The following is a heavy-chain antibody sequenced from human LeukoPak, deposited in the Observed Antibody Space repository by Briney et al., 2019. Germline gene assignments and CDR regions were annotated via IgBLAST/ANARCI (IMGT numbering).Heavy chain of an antibody. J-gene: IGHJ4*02. CDR2: IKQDGSEK. V-gene: IGHV3-7*01. D-gene: IGHD6-19*01. Sequence: PGGSLRLSCAASGFTFSSYWMSWVRQAPGKGLERVANIKQDGSEKYYVDSVKGRFTISRDNAKNSLYLQMNSLRAEDTAVYYCARGDSSGWYYFDYWGQGTLVTVSS. CDR1: GFTFSSYW. CDR3: ARGDSSGWYYFDY.